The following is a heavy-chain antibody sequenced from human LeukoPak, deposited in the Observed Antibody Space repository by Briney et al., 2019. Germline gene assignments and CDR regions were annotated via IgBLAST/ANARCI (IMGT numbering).Heavy chain of an antibody. CDR1: GGSISSYY. CDR3: ARQIVGAKYNWFDP. CDR2: IYTSGST. J-gene: IGHJ5*02. Sequence: SETLSLTCAVSGGSISSYYWSWIRQPPGKGLEWIGYIYTSGSTNYNPSLKSRVTISVDTSKNQFSLKLSSVTAADTAVYYCARQIVGAKYNWFDPWGQGTLVTVSS. V-gene: IGHV4-4*09. D-gene: IGHD1-26*01.